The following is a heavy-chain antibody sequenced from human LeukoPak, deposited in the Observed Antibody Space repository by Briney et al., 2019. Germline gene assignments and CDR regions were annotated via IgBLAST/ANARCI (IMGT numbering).Heavy chain of an antibody. CDR1: GVSIFSSY. CDR3: ATGRSIRYFDY. V-gene: IGHV4-59*12. Sequence: NTSETLSLTCTVSGVSIFSSYWNWVRQPPGKGLEWIGYVHYSGSTNYNPSLKSRVTISVDTSKSQSSLKLSSATAADTAVYYCATGRSIRYFDYWGQGTLLTVSS. J-gene: IGHJ4*02. D-gene: IGHD3-9*01. CDR2: VHYSGST.